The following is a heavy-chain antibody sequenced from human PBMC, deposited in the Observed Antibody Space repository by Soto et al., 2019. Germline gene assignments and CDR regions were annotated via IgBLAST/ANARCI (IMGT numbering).Heavy chain of an antibody. CDR2: ISGSDDST. D-gene: IGHD3-9*01. J-gene: IGHJ4*02. V-gene: IGHV3-23*01. CDR3: AKEGPYTTLRYFDWSRPSEFDY. CDR1: GFTFSSYA. Sequence: PGGSLRLSCAASGFTFSSYAMSWVRQAPGKGLEWVSVISGSDDSTYYADSVKGRFTISRDNSKNTLYLQMNSLRAEDTAVYYCAKEGPYTTLRYFDWSRPSEFDYWGQGTLVTVSS.